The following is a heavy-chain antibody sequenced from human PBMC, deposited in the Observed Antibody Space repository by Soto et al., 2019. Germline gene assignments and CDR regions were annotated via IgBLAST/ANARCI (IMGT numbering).Heavy chain of an antibody. D-gene: IGHD3-16*01. V-gene: IGHV3-23*01. J-gene: IGHJ4*02. CDR2: ITGNSVIT. CDR1: GFTFSPYS. Sequence: GGSLRLSCAASGFTFSPYSMTWVRQAPGKGLEWVSSITGNSVITHYADSVRGRFTISRDNSKNTLYLQMDSLRAEDTAVYYCAKVYGSYDYFDYWGQGTLVTVSS. CDR3: AKVYGSYDYFDY.